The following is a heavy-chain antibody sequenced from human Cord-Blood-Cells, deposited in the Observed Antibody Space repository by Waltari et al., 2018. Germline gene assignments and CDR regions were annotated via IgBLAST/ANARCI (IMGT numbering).Heavy chain of an antibody. V-gene: IGHV3-53*01. J-gene: IGHJ4*02. CDR3: ARVPPDYGGNSYYFDY. CDR2: IYSGGST. CDR1: GFTVSSNY. D-gene: IGHD4-17*01. Sequence: EVQLVESGGGLIQPGGSLRLSCAASGFTVSSNYISWVRHAPGKGLEWVSVIYSGGSTYYADSVKGRFTISRDNSKNTLYLQMNSLRAEDTAVYYCARVPPDYGGNSYYFDYWGQGTLVTVSS.